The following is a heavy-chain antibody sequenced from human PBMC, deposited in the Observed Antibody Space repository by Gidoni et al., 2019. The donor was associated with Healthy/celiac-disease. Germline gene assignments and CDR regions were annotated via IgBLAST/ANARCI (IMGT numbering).Heavy chain of an antibody. CDR2: ISGRGGST. J-gene: IGHJ4*02. CDR3: ARREIVATITHDY. D-gene: IGHD5-12*01. Sequence: EVQLLESGGVLVQPGGSLRLSCAASGFTFSSYAMSWVRQAPGKGLEWASDISGRGGSTYYADSVKGRFTISGDNSKNTLYLQMNSLRAEDTAVYYCARREIVATITHDYWGQGTLVTVSS. CDR1: GFTFSSYA. V-gene: IGHV3-23*01.